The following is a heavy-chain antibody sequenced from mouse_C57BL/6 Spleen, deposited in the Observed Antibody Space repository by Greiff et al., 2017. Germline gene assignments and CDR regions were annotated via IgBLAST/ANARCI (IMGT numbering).Heavy chain of an antibody. CDR1: GYTFTDYE. CDR3: TIYYDYY. V-gene: IGHV1-15*01. D-gene: IGHD2-4*01. Sequence: VKLVESGAELVRPGASVTLSCKASGYTFTDYEMHWVKQTPVHGLEWIGAIDPETGGTAYNQKFKGKAILTADKSSSTAYMELRSLTSEDSAVYYCTIYYDYYWGQGTTLTVSS. J-gene: IGHJ2*01. CDR2: IDPETGGT.